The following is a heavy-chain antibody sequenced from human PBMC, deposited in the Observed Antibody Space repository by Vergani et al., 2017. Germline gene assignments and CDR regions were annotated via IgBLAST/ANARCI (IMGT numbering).Heavy chain of an antibody. D-gene: IGHD2-15*01. CDR3: AKDMRYCSGGSCYPI. J-gene: IGHJ3*02. V-gene: IGHV3-9*01. Sequence: EVQLVESGGGLVQPGRSLRLSCAASGFTFDDYAMHWVRQAPGKGLEWVSGISWNSGSIGYADSVKGRFTISRDNAKNSLYLQMNSLRADDTALYYCAKDMRYCSGGSCYPIWGQGTMVTVSS. CDR1: GFTFDDYA. CDR2: ISWNSGSI.